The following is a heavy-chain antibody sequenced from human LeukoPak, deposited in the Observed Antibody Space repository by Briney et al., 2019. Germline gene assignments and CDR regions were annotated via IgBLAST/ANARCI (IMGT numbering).Heavy chain of an antibody. CDR1: GFTFSSYG. D-gene: IGHD5-24*01. J-gene: IGHJ4*02. CDR2: ISSNGVST. Sequence: GGSLRLPCAASGFTFSSYGMHWVHQAPGQGLEYVSAISSNGVSTYYANSVKGRFTISRDNSKNTLYLQMGSLRTEDMAFYYCARERRDGYKSVDYWGQGTLVTVSS. CDR3: ARERRDGYKSVDY. V-gene: IGHV3-64*01.